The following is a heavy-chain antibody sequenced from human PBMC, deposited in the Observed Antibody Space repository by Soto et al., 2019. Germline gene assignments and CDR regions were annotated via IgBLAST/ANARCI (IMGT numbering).Heavy chain of an antibody. CDR2: IYWDDDE. Sequence: ITLKESGPTLVKPTQTLTLTCTFSGFSLNTGGVGVGWVRQPRGKAMEWLALIYWDDDERYRPSLRSRLNITHHTLTNQVVLTMTHMDPQDTATYYCVRNWRYYGCDYYYGMDAWGQGTTVTVSS. D-gene: IGHD3-10*01. J-gene: IGHJ6*02. CDR3: VRNWRYYGCDYYYGMDA. CDR1: GFSLNTGGVG. V-gene: IGHV2-5*02.